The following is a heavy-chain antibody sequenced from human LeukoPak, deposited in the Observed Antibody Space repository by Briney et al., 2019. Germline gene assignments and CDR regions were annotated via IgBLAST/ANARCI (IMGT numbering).Heavy chain of an antibody. J-gene: IGHJ4*02. V-gene: IGHV3-33*01. CDR3: ARDVYSSSSLSEY. D-gene: IGHD6-6*01. CDR1: GFSFDTYA. Sequence: PGRSLRLSCAASGFSFDTYAMHWVRQAPGQGLEWVALIWHDGSHKFYSNSVRGQFTISRDNSKNTVYLQMNNLRPDDTAVYYCARDVYSSSSLSEYWGQGTLVTVSS. CDR2: IWHDGSHK.